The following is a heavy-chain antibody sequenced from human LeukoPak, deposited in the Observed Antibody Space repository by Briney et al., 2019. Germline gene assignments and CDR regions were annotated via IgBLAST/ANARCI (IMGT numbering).Heavy chain of an antibody. CDR2: TYYRSRWSY. CDR1: GDSVSSSTAA. J-gene: IGHJ4*02. D-gene: IGHD3-10*01. Sequence: SQTLSLTCAISGDSVSSSTAAWKWIRQSPSRVLEWLGRTYYRSRWSYEYTTSVKGRITINADTSENPFYLQLKSVTPEDTAVYYCARFAYGSPDYWGQGTLVTVSS. CDR3: ARFAYGSPDY. V-gene: IGHV6-1*01.